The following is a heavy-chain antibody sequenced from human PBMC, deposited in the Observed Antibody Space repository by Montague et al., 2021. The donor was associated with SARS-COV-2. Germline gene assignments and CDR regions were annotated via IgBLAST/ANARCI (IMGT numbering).Heavy chain of an antibody. CDR2: INHSGST. CDR1: GGSFLGYY. CDR3: ARGARQGYGFRLGSFDS. V-gene: IGHV4-34*01. J-gene: IGHJ4*02. D-gene: IGHD3-10*01. Sequence: SETLSLTCAVYGGSFLGYYWNWIRQPPGKGLFWIGEINHSGSTNYNPSLKSRVTMSVDTSKNQFSLKLSSVTAADTAVYYCARGARQGYGFRLGSFDSWGQGTLVTVSS.